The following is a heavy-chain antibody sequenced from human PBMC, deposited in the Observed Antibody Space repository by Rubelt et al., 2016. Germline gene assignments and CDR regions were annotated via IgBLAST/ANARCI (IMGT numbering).Heavy chain of an antibody. V-gene: IGHV3-30*18. Sequence: QVQLVESGGGVVQPGRSLRLSCAASGFTFSSYGMHWVRQAPGKGLEWVAVISYDGSNKYYADSVKGRFTISRDNSKNTLYLQMNSLRAEDTAVYYCAKLCGSNYPDAFDIWGQGTMVTVSS. CDR3: AKLCGSNYPDAFDI. CDR2: ISYDGSNK. D-gene: IGHD1-26*01. CDR1: GFTFSSYG. J-gene: IGHJ3*02.